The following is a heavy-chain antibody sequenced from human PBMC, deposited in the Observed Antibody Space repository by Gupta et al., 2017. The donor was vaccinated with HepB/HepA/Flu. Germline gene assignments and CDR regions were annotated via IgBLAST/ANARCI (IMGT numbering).Heavy chain of an antibody. CDR2: INHSGSN. CDR1: GGSFSGYY. Sequence: QVQLQQWGAGLLKPSETLSLTCAVYGGSFSGYYWSWIRQPPGKGLEWIGEINHSGSNNYNPSLKRRVTISVDTSKNQFSLKLSSVTAADTAVYYCASSRSYSSSWFYYLDYWGQGTLVTVSS. J-gene: IGHJ4*02. CDR3: ASSRSYSSSWFYYLDY. D-gene: IGHD6-13*01. V-gene: IGHV4-34*01.